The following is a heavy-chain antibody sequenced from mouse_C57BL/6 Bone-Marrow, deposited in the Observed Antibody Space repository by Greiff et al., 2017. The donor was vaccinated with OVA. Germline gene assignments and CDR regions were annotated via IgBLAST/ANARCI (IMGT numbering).Heavy chain of an antibody. D-gene: IGHD2-4*01. V-gene: IGHV1-81*01. CDR1: AYTFTSYG. Sequence: QVQLQQSGAELARPGASVKLSCKASAYTFTSYGISWVKQRTGQGLEWIGEIYPRSGNTYYNEKFKGKATLTADKSSSTAYMELRSLTSEDSAVYFCAGFYYDYDVGYFDYWGQGTTLTVSS. CDR2: IYPRSGNT. CDR3: AGFYYDYDVGYFDY. J-gene: IGHJ2*01.